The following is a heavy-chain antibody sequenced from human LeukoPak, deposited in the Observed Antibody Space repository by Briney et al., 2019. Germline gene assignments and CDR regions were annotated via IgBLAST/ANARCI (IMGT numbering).Heavy chain of an antibody. J-gene: IGHJ4*02. V-gene: IGHV1-2*02. Sequence: ASVKVSCKASGYTFTGYYMHWVRQAPGQGLEWMGWINPNSGGTNYAQKFQGRVTMTRDTSISTAYMELSRLRSDDTAVYYCAREHYGSGSYGGFDYWGQGTLVTVSS. CDR3: AREHYGSGSYGGFDY. CDR2: INPNSGGT. D-gene: IGHD3-10*01. CDR1: GYTFTGYY.